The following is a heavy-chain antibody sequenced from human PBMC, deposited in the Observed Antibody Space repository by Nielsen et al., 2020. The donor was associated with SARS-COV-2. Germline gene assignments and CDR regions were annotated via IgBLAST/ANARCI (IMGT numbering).Heavy chain of an antibody. D-gene: IGHD6-19*01. CDR1: GGSFSGYY. CDR2: INHSGST. V-gene: IGHV4-34*01. CDR3: ARGISSGWYVFDY. Sequence: SETLSLTCAVYGGSFSGYYWSWIRQPPGKGLEWIGEINHSGSTYYNPSLKSRVTISVDTSKNQFSLKLSSVTAADTAVYYCARGISSGWYVFDYWGQGTLVTVSS. J-gene: IGHJ4*02.